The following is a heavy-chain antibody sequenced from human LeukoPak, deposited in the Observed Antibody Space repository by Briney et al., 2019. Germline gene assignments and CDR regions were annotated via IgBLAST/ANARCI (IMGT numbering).Heavy chain of an antibody. CDR1: GYTFTSYG. Sequence: ASVKVSCKASGYTFTSYGISWVRQAPGQGLEWMGWISAYNGNTNYAQKLQGRVTMTTDTSTSTAYMELRSQRSDDTAVYYCARAPDYYYDSSGPHFDYWGQGTLVTVSS. V-gene: IGHV1-18*01. D-gene: IGHD3-22*01. CDR3: ARAPDYYYDSSGPHFDY. CDR2: ISAYNGNT. J-gene: IGHJ4*02.